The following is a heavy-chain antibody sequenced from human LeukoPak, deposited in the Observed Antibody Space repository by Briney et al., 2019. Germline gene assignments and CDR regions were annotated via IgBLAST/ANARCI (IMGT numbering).Heavy chain of an antibody. V-gene: IGHV4-59*01. CDR3: ARAPYDFWSGYYFDY. D-gene: IGHD3-3*01. CDR1: GGSISSYY. CDR2: IYYSGNT. J-gene: IGHJ4*02. Sequence: PSETLSLTCTVSGGSISSYYWSWIRQPPGKGLEWIGYIYYSGNTNYNPSLKSRVTISVDTSKNQFSLKLSSVTAADTAVYYCARAPYDFWSGYYFDYWGQGTLVTVSS.